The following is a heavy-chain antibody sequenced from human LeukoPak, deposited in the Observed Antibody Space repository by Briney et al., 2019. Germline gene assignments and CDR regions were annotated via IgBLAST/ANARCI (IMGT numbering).Heavy chain of an antibody. CDR2: IYHTGST. J-gene: IGHJ4*02. Sequence: SETLSLTCTVSGGSFSSYYWTWIRQPPGKGLEWIGYIYHTGSTNYNPSLKSRVTISVDTSKNQFSLKLTSVTAADTAVYFCARVAGYTYSYYYFDYWSQGTLVTVSS. CDR1: GGSFSSYY. CDR3: ARVAGYTYSYYYFDY. V-gene: IGHV4-59*01. D-gene: IGHD5-18*01.